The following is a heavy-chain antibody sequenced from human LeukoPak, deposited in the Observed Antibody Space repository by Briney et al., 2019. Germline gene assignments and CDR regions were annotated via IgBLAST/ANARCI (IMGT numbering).Heavy chain of an antibody. CDR2: INGDGSST. V-gene: IGHV3-74*01. D-gene: IGHD6-19*01. Sequence: GGSLRLSCAASGFTFSSYWMHWVRQAPGKGLVWLSHINGDGSSTNYADSVKGRFTISRDNAKNTLYLQMNSLRTDDTAVYYCARVFGQWLVSFDVWGRGTMVTVSS. CDR3: ARVFGQWLVSFDV. CDR1: GFTFSSYW. J-gene: IGHJ3*01.